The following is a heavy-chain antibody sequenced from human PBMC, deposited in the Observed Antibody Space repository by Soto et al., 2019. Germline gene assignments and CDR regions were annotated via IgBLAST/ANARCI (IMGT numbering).Heavy chain of an antibody. V-gene: IGHV3-30-3*01. J-gene: IGHJ4*02. CDR3: AREVLWSRYFDY. CDR1: GFILSNYV. Sequence: GSLRLSCAASGFILSNYVMYWVRQAPGKGLEWVAFMSYDGTTKYYADSVKGRFTISRDNSKNTLYLQMNSLRPEDTGVYYCAREVLWSRYFDYWGQGTRVTVSS. D-gene: IGHD3-10*01. CDR2: MSYDGTTK.